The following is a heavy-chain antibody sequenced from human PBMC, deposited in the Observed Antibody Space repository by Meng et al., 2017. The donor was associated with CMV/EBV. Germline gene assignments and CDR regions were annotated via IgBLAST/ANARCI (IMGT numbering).Heavy chain of an antibody. CDR3: ASPPPRGSGGFPWCLDY. D-gene: IGHD6-25*01. Sequence: QVQLGQSGAAVKKPGSLVKVSCKTSGHTFPDYYINWVRQAPGQGLEWMGWINPNNGGTNYAQKFQGRVTMARDTTDNTVYMELTNLRSDDSAVYYCASPPPRGSGGFPWCLDYWGQGTLVTVSS. CDR2: INPNNGGT. CDR1: GHTFPDYY. V-gene: IGHV1-2*02. J-gene: IGHJ4*02.